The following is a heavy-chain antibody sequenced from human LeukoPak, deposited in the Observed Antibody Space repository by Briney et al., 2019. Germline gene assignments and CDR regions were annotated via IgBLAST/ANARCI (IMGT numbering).Heavy chain of an antibody. CDR3: ARDRFTMVRGVAVSGYYGMDV. V-gene: IGHV1-2*04. J-gene: IGHJ6*02. Sequence: ASVKVSCKASGYTLSSYAISWVRQAPGQGLEGMGWINPNSGGTNYAQKFQGWVTMTRDTSISTAYMELSRLRSDDTAVYYCARDRFTMVRGVAVSGYYGMDVWGQGTTVTVSS. D-gene: IGHD3-10*01. CDR2: INPNSGGT. CDR1: GYTLSSYA.